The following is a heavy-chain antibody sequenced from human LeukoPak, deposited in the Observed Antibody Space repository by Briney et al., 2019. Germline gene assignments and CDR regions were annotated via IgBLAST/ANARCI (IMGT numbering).Heavy chain of an antibody. D-gene: IGHD1-20*01. V-gene: IGHV1-69*04. CDR1: GGTFSSYA. Sequence: SVKVTCKASGGTFSSYAISWVRQAPGQGLEWMGRIIPILGIANYAQKFQGRVTITADKSTSTAYMELSSLRSEDTTVYYCASVDGITGTTLEYWGQGTLVTVSS. CDR3: ASVDGITGTTLEY. CDR2: IIPILGIA. J-gene: IGHJ4*02.